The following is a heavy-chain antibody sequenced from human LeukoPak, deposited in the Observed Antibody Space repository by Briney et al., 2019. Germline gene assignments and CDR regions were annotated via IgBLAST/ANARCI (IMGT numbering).Heavy chain of an antibody. V-gene: IGHV3-23*01. CDR3: AKRGMTTIKEGFDY. J-gene: IGHJ4*02. D-gene: IGHD5-24*01. Sequence: PGGSLRLSCAASGFTFSSYAMSWVRQAPGTGLEWVSAISDSGRSTYYADSVKGRFTISRDNSRNTLYLQMNSLRAEDTAVYYCAKRGMTTIKEGFDYWAREPWSPSPQ. CDR1: GFTFSSYA. CDR2: ISDSGRST.